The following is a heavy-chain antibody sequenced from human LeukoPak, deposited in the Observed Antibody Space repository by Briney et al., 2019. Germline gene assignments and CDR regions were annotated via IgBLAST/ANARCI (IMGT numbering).Heavy chain of an antibody. V-gene: IGHV4-39*01. Sequence: SETLSLTCTVSGGSISSSNYYWGWIRQPPGKGLEWIGTIYYSGSTYYNPSLKSRVTISVDTSKNHFSLKVRSVTATDTAMYYCVRHGALCTGGSCTRFDPWGQGTLVTVSS. CDR2: IYYSGST. J-gene: IGHJ5*02. CDR3: VRHGALCTGGSCTRFDP. D-gene: IGHD2-15*01. CDR1: GGSISSSNYY.